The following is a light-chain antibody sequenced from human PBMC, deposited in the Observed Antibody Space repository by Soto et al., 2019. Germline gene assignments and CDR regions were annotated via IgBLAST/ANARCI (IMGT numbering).Light chain of an antibody. CDR2: GAS. J-gene: IGKJ4*01. CDR1: QSVGSN. Sequence: EIEMTQSAATLSVSPGERATLSCRPSQSVGSNLAWYQQKPGQAPRLLIYGASTRATGIPARFSGSGSGTEFTLTISSLQSEDFAVYYCQQYNVWPLTFGGGTQGGYQ. V-gene: IGKV3-15*01. CDR3: QQYNVWPLT.